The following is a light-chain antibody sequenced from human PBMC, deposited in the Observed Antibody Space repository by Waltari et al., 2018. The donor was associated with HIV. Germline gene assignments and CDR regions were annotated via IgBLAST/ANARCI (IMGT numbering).Light chain of an antibody. CDR2: WAS. CDR1: QSVFYSSNNRNY. CDR3: QQYFSSPFT. Sequence: DIVMTQSPDSLAVSLGERATINCKSSQSVFYSSNNRNYLAWYQQKPGQPPKLLLYWASTRESGVPDRFSGSGSGTDFTLTISSLQAEDVAAHYCQQYFSSPFTFGPGTKVDIK. V-gene: IGKV4-1*01. J-gene: IGKJ3*01.